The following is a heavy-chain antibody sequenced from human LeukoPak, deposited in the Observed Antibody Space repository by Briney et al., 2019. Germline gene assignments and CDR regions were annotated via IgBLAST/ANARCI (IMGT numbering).Heavy chain of an antibody. CDR1: AFTVGGSA. J-gene: IGHJ4*02. V-gene: IGHV3-73*01. CDR2: TKSKPDGYAT. CDR3: TRLPYCSVGSRHYHFDY. Sequence: GSLKLSCPASAFTVGGSAMQWDRQAYGKGMEWFGRTKSKPDGYATTSAAAVKGRFTISRDASKNTASLQMTCLKSEDTAVYYWTRLPYCSVGSRHYHFDYWGQGTLVTVSS. D-gene: IGHD2-15*01.